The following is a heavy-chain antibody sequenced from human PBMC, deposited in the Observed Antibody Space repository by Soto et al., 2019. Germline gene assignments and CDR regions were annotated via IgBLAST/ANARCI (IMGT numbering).Heavy chain of an antibody. D-gene: IGHD1-1*01. CDR2: IKEDGRET. CDR3: AGTRGY. V-gene: IGHV3-7*03. CDR1: GFTFSGGYW. Sequence: EVLVVESGGGLVQPGGSLRLSCAVSGFTFSGGYWMKWVRQAPGKGLEWVATIKEDGRETYYVDSVKGRFTISRDSAKNSLYLQMNSLRVEATAVYYCAGTRGYWGQGTLVTVSS. J-gene: IGHJ4*02.